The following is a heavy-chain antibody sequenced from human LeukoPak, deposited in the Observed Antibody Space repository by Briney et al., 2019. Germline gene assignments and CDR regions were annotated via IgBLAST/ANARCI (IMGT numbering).Heavy chain of an antibody. CDR1: GFTFDDYA. CDR2: ISWNSGSI. J-gene: IGHJ6*02. Sequence: SLRLSCAASGFTFDDYAMHWVRQAPGKGLEWVSGISWNSGSIGYADSVKGRFTISRDNAKNSLYLQMNSLRAEDTALYYCAKDIGSLASVWGQGTTVTVSS. V-gene: IGHV3-9*01. CDR3: AKDIGSLASV.